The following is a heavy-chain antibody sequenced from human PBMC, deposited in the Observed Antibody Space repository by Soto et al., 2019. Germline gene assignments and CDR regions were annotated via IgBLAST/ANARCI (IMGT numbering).Heavy chain of an antibody. CDR1: GFTFDDYS. Sequence: GSLRLSCAASGFTFDDYSRHWVRQAPGKGLEWVSLISWDGGSTYYADSVKGRFTISRDNSKNSLYLQMNSLRTEDTALYYCAKDMGISAAGFLWGQGTLVTVSS. D-gene: IGHD3-3*01. V-gene: IGHV3-43*01. CDR2: ISWDGGST. J-gene: IGHJ4*02. CDR3: AKDMGISAAGFL.